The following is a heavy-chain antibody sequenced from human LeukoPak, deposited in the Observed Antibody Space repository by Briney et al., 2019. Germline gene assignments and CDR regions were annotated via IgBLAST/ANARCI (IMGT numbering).Heavy chain of an antibody. V-gene: IGHV1-46*01. D-gene: IGHD2-2*01. CDR2: INPSGGST. CDR3: ATVPHRKILVVPAAEGRNWFDP. CDR1: GYTFTSYY. Sequence: ASVKVSCKASGYTFTSYYMHWVRRAPGQGLEWMGIINPSGGSTSYAQKFEGRVTMTRDTSTSTVYMELSSLRSEDTAVYYCATVPHRKILVVPAAEGRNWFDPWGQGTLVTVSS. J-gene: IGHJ5*02.